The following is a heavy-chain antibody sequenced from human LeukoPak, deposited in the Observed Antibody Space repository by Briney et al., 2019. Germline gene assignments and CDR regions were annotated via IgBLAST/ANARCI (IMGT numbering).Heavy chain of an antibody. CDR3: ARDRWLRLPDY. Sequence: ASVTVSCKASGYTFTGYYIHWVRQAPGQGLEWMGWINPNSGGTNYAQKFQGRVTMTSDTSISTAYMELSRLTSDDTAVYYCARDRWLRLPDYWGQGTLVTVSS. CDR1: GYTFTGYY. V-gene: IGHV1-2*02. CDR2: INPNSGGT. D-gene: IGHD5-12*01. J-gene: IGHJ4*02.